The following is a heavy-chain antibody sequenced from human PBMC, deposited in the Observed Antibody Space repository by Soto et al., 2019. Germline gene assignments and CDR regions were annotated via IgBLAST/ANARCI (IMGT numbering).Heavy chain of an antibody. CDR2: INPNSGGT. CDR1: GYTFTGYY. V-gene: IGHV1-2*02. Sequence: ASVKVSCKASGYTFTGYYMHWVRQAPGQGLEWMGWINPNSGGTNYAQKFQGRVTMTRDTSISTAYMELSRLRSDDTAVYYCARYCSSTSCSVYYGMDVWGQETTVTVSS. D-gene: IGHD2-2*01. J-gene: IGHJ6*02. CDR3: ARYCSSTSCSVYYGMDV.